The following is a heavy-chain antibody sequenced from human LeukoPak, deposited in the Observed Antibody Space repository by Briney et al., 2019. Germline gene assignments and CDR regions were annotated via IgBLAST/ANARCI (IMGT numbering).Heavy chain of an antibody. CDR1: GFTFSSYS. J-gene: IGHJ4*02. V-gene: IGHV3-21*01. D-gene: IGHD4-11*01. Sequence: GGSLRLSCAASGFTFSSYSMNWVRQAPGKGLEWVSSISSSSSYIYYPDSVKGRFTISRDNAKNSLYLQMNSLRAEDTAVYYCVREHYSNYAPYFDYWGQGPLVPVSS. CDR2: ISSSSSYI. CDR3: VREHYSNYAPYFDY.